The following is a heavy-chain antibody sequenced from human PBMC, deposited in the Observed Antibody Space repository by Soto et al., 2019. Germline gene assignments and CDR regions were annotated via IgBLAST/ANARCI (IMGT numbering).Heavy chain of an antibody. D-gene: IGHD2-2*01. Sequence: GASVKVSCKASGYTFTSYYMHWVRQAPGQGLEWMGIINPSGGSTGYAQKFQGRVTMTRDTSTSTVYMELSSLRSEDTAVYYCAREPPVPAAPYYYGMDVWGQGTTVTVSS. V-gene: IGHV1-46*01. CDR3: AREPPVPAAPYYYGMDV. CDR1: GYTFTSYY. J-gene: IGHJ6*02. CDR2: INPSGGST.